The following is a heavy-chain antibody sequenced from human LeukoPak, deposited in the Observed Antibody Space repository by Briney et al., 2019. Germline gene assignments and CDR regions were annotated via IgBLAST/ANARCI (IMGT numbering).Heavy chain of an antibody. Sequence: SETLSLTCTVSGGSISSYYWSWIRQPPGKGLEWIGYIYYSGSTNYNPSLKSRVTISVDTSKNQFSLKLSSVTAADTAVYYCARAGHYDSSGGWFDPWGQGTLVTVSS. CDR3: ARAGHYDSSGGWFDP. CDR1: GGSISSYY. J-gene: IGHJ5*02. D-gene: IGHD3-22*01. V-gene: IGHV4-59*12. CDR2: IYYSGST.